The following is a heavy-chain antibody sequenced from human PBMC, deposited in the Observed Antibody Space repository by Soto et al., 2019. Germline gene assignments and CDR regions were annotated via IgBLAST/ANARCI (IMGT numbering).Heavy chain of an antibody. CDR1: GGSISSGGYY. CDR2: IYYSGST. CDR3: ARGVTTVTTRWFDP. D-gene: IGHD4-17*01. V-gene: IGHV4-31*03. Sequence: QVQLQESGPGLVKPSQTLSLTCTVSGGSISSGGYYWSWIRQHPGKGLEWIGYIYYSGSTYYNPSLKSRVTISVDTSKNQFSPKLSSVTAADTAVYYCARGVTTVTTRWFDPWGQGTLVTVSS. J-gene: IGHJ5*02.